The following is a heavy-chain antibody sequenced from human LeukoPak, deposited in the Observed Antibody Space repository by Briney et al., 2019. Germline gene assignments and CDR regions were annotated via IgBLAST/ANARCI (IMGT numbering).Heavy chain of an antibody. CDR3: AKDIAVAGHHYYYGMDV. J-gene: IGHJ6*02. Sequence: GSLRLSCAASGFTFDDYAMHWVRQAPGKGLEWVSLISGDGGSTYYADSVKGRFTISRDNSKNSLYLQMNSLRTEDTALYYCAKDIAVAGHHYYYGMDVWGQGTTVTVSS. CDR2: ISGDGGST. V-gene: IGHV3-43*02. CDR1: GFTFDDYA. D-gene: IGHD6-19*01.